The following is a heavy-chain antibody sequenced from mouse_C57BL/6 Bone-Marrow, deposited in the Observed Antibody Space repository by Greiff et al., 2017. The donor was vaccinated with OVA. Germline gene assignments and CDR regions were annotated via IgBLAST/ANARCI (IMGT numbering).Heavy chain of an antibody. CDR3: ARITTVVATGYFDV. CDR1: GYTFTTYP. J-gene: IGHJ1*03. V-gene: IGHV1-47*01. Sequence: VQLKESGAELVKPGASVKMSCKASGYTFTTYPIEWMKQNHGKSLEWIGNFHPYNDDTKYNEKFKGKATLTVEKSSSTVYLELSRLTSDDSAVYYCARITTVVATGYFDVWGTGTTVTVSS. D-gene: IGHD1-1*01. CDR2: FHPYNDDT.